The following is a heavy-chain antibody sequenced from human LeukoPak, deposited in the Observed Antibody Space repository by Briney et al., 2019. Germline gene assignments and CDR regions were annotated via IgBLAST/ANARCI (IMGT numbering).Heavy chain of an antibody. J-gene: IGHJ4*02. CDR2: ISGSGGST. CDR3: AKAYYGSGSDLDY. Sequence: HPGGSLRLSCAASGFTFSSYAMSWVRQAPGKGLEWVSAISGSGGSTCYADSVKGRFTISRDNSKNTLYLQMNSLRAEDTAVYYCAKAYYGSGSDLDYWGQGTLVTVSS. D-gene: IGHD3-10*01. V-gene: IGHV3-23*01. CDR1: GFTFSSYA.